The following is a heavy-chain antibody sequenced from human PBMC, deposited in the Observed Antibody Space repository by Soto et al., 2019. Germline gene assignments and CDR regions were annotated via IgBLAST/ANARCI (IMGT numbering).Heavy chain of an antibody. CDR2: INQDGSER. D-gene: IGHD3-16*01. CDR1: EFTFSKYW. V-gene: IGHV3-7*01. J-gene: IGHJ4*02. CDR3: VCGGNYFVY. Sequence: EVQLVESGGGLVQPGGSLRLPCAASEFTFSKYWMTWVRQSPGKGLEWVANINQDGSERYYVDSVRGRFTISRDNAKNSLYQQMNSLRAEDTAVYYCVCGGNYFVYWGQGTLVTVSP.